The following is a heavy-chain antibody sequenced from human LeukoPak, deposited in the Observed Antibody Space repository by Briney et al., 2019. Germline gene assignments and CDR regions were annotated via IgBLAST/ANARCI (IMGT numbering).Heavy chain of an antibody. D-gene: IGHD5-18*01. CDR1: GGSISDYY. Sequence: PWETLSLTCTVSGGSISDYYWSWIRQPAGKGLEYLGRIYSSGSTDYNPSLKSRVTMSVDTSKNQISLKVKSVTAADTAVYYCARITATAMVNAFDYWGQGMLVTVSS. CDR3: ARITATAMVNAFDY. J-gene: IGHJ4*02. V-gene: IGHV4-4*07. CDR2: IYSSGST.